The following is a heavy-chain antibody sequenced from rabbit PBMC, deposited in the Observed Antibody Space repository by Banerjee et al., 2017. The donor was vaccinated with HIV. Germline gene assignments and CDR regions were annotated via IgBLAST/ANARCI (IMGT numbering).Heavy chain of an antibody. CDR3: ARDAGGSSARLNF. J-gene: IGHJ4*01. V-gene: IGHV1S40*01. D-gene: IGHD8-1*01. CDR1: GFTISSSYY. Sequence: QSLEESGGALVTPGASLTLTCTASGFTISSSYYMCWVRQAPGKGLEWIGCIYTGSSGSTYYASWAKGRFTISKASSTTVTLQMTSLTAADTATYFCARDAGGSSARLNFWGPGTLVTVS. CDR2: IYTGSSGST.